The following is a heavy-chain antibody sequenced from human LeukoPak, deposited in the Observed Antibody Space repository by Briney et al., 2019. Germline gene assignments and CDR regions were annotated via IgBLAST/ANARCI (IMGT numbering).Heavy chain of an antibody. V-gene: IGHV3-23*01. Sequence: GGSLRLSCAASRFTFSSYGRSWDRRAPGKGPEWVSGISGSGGNTYYTDSVKGRFTISRDNSQNTLYLQMNTLRAEDTAVYYCAKVVSGYHFDYWGQGTLVTVSS. D-gene: IGHD5-12*01. CDR3: AKVVSGYHFDY. CDR1: RFTFSSYG. J-gene: IGHJ4*02. CDR2: ISGSGGNT.